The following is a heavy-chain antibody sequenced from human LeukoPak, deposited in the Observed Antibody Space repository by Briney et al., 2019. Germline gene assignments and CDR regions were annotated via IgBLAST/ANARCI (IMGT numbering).Heavy chain of an antibody. CDR3: ARPDSGSYAGFFDY. V-gene: IGHV3-30*19. CDR2: ISYDGSNK. J-gene: IGHJ4*02. Sequence: GGSLRLSCAASGFTFSSYGMHWVRQAPGKGLEWVAVISYDGSNKYYADSVKGRFTISRDNSKNTLYLQMNSLRAEDTAVYYCARPDSGSYAGFFDYWGQGTLVTVSS. CDR1: GFTFSSYG. D-gene: IGHD1-26*01.